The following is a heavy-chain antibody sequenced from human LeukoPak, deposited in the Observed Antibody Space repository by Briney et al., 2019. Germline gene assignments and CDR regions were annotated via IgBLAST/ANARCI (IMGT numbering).Heavy chain of an antibody. CDR2: ISYDGSNK. J-gene: IGHJ4*02. Sequence: GGSLRLSCAASGFTFSSYAMHWVRQAPGKGLEWVAVISYDGSNKYYADSVKGRFTISRDNSKNTLYLQMNSLRAEDTAVYYCAREGSAYCGGDCYSHAFDYWGQGTLVTVSS. CDR3: AREGSAYCGGDCYSHAFDY. CDR1: GFTFSSYA. V-gene: IGHV3-30-3*01. D-gene: IGHD2-21*01.